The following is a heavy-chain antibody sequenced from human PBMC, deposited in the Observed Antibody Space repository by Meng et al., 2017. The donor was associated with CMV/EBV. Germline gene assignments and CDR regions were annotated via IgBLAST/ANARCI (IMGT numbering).Heavy chain of an antibody. J-gene: IGHJ5*02. CDR3: ARTGVFSRGKVVWFDP. Sequence: GESLKISCAASGFTFSSYAMSWVRQAPGKGLGWVSRINSDGSSTSYADSVKGRFTISRDNAKNTLYLQMNSLRAEDTAVYYCARTGVFSRGKVVWFDPWGQGTLVTVSS. CDR2: INSDGSST. CDR1: GFTFSSYA. V-gene: IGHV3-74*01. D-gene: IGHD1-14*01.